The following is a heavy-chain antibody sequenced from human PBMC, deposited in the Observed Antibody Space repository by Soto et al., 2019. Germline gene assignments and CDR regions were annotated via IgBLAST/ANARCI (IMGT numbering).Heavy chain of an antibody. J-gene: IGHJ3*02. CDR3: ASKFGELLADAFDI. D-gene: IGHD3-10*01. V-gene: IGHV4-30-2*01. CDR2: TYHSGNP. Sequence: PSETLSLTCDVSGDTISTGGCTWAWIRQPPGKALEWIGDTYHSGNPYYNPSLKSRVTMSVDKSKNQFSLKMTSVTAADTGVYYCASKFGELLADAFDIWGQGTVVTVSS. CDR1: GDTISTGGCT.